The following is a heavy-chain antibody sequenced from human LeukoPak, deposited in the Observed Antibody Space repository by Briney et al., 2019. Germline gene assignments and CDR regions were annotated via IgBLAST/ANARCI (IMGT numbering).Heavy chain of an antibody. CDR1: GYTFTSYG. V-gene: IGHV1-18*01. CDR3: ARADTMIVVQGEGVDVVDY. CDR2: ISAYNGNT. J-gene: IGHJ4*02. D-gene: IGHD3-22*01. Sequence: ASVKVSCKASGYTFTSYGISWVRQAPGQGLEWMGWISAYNGNTNYAQKLQGRVTMTTDTSMSTAYMELRSLRSDDTAVYYCARADTMIVVQGEGVDVVDYWGQGTLVTVSS.